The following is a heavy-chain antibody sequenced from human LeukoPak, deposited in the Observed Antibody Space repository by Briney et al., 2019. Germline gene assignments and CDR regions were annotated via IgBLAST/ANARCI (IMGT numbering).Heavy chain of an antibody. J-gene: IGHJ5*02. CDR3: TRVLWFGHLYNWFDP. D-gene: IGHD3-10*01. CDR1: GYTFTDYV. CDR2: ISGGGGTG. Sequence: ASVNVSCTASGYTFTDYVIHWVRQAPGQRLEWMGWISGGGGTGIYSQNFQDRVTITWDTSATTAYMELNSLRSEDTAVYYCTRVLWFGHLYNWFDPWGQGTLVTVSS. V-gene: IGHV1-3*01.